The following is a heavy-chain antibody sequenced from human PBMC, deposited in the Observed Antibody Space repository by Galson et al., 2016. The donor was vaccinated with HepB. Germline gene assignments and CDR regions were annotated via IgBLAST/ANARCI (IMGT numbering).Heavy chain of an antibody. D-gene: IGHD3-9*01. CDR2: ITASGVAT. CDR3: AKQHYDIMTSYTPYFDY. V-gene: IGHV3-23*01. Sequence: SLRLSCAASGFSFNTNTLTWVRQASGKGLEWVSTITASGVATYYTDSVKGRFTISRDNSRDTLYLQMNNLRVEDTALYYCAKQHYDIMTSYTPYFDYWGQGTLVTVSS. J-gene: IGHJ4*02. CDR1: GFSFNTNT.